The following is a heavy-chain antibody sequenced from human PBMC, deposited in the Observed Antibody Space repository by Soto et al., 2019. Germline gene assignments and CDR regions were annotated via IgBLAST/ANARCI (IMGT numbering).Heavy chain of an antibody. Sequence: QVQLVQSGAEVKKPGASVKVSCKASGYSFTSYSLHWVRQAPGQGLEWVGRVNPSGGRTLYSQKFQGRVSLTSDTSSSTVYMELRSLKSDDTAVYYCARDWGMGRNGGSCYANWFDPWGQGTLVTVSS. D-gene: IGHD2-15*01. CDR3: ARDWGMGRNGGSCYANWFDP. V-gene: IGHV1-46*01. J-gene: IGHJ5*02. CDR1: GYSFTSYS. CDR2: VNPSGGRT.